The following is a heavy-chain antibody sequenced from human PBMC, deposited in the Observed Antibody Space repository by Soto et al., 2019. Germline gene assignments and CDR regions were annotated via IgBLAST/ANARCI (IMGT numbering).Heavy chain of an antibody. CDR3: ARSVSFRYQLLKRGMDV. CDR2: ISPIFGTA. Sequence: SVKVSCKASGGTFSSYAISWVRQAPGQGLEWMGGISPIFGTANYAQKFQGRVTITADESTSTAYMELSSLRSEDTAVYYCARSVSFRYQLLKRGMDVWGQGTTVT. V-gene: IGHV1-69*13. CDR1: GGTFSSYA. D-gene: IGHD2-2*01. J-gene: IGHJ6*02.